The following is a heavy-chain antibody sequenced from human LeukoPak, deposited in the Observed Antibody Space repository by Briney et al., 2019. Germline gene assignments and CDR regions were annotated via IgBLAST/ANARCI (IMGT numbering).Heavy chain of an antibody. J-gene: IGHJ6*02. CDR1: GFNVSSNY. Sequence: GGSLRLSCAASGFNVSSNYMSWVRQAPGKGLEWVSDIYSGGSTYYADSVKGRFTISRDNSKNTLYLQTNSLRAEDTAVYYCARDLGYSSSWYYYYGMDVWGQGTTVTVSS. CDR3: ARDLGYSSSWYYYYGMDV. D-gene: IGHD6-13*01. V-gene: IGHV3-66*01. CDR2: IYSGGST.